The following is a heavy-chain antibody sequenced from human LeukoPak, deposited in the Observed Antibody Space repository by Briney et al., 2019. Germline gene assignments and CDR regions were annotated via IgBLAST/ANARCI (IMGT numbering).Heavy chain of an antibody. Sequence: GGSLRLSCAASGITFSSYWMHWVRQAPGKGLVWVSRIKTDGTYTTYADSVKGRFTISRDNAKNTVYLQINSLRAEDTAVYYCARGATYAYYFDLWGQGTLVTVSS. D-gene: IGHD1-26*01. CDR3: ARGATYAYYFDL. CDR2: IKTDGTYT. CDR1: GITFSSYW. J-gene: IGHJ4*02. V-gene: IGHV3-74*01.